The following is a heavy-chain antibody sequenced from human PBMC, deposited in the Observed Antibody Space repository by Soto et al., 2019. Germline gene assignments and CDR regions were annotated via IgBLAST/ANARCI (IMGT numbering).Heavy chain of an antibody. CDR2: MHHTQGT. D-gene: IGHD3-9*01. J-gene: IGHJ1*01. V-gene: IGHV4-59*01. CDR3: ARVPFERYFVWHDARRVVH. CDR1: GASISSYY. Sequence: SETLSLTCRGSGASISSYYWTWMRQPPGGGLEWIGYMHHTQGTNDNPSLRGRVHMSIDTSMNQFSLRLTSVTAADNAVYYCARVPFERYFVWHDARRVVHW.